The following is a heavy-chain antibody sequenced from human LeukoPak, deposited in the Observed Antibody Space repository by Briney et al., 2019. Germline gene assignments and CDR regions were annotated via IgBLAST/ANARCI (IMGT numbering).Heavy chain of an antibody. CDR3: ARDSSSSTNFDY. J-gene: IGHJ4*02. CDR2: ISGSGDRT. D-gene: IGHD6-6*01. Sequence: GGSLRLSCAASGFSFANSVISWIRQAPGKGPEWVSAISGSGDRTDYADSVRGRFTISRDNSKNSLYLQMNSLRAEDTAVYYCARDSSSSTNFDYWGQGTLVTVSS. V-gene: IGHV3-23*01. CDR1: GFSFANSV.